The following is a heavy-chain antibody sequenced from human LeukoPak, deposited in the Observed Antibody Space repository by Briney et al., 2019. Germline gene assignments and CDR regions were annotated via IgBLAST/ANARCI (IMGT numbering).Heavy chain of an antibody. D-gene: IGHD1-26*01. Sequence: GRSLRLSCAASGFTFSSYGMHWVRQAPGKGLEWVSSISSSSSYIYYADSVKGRFTISRDNAKNSLYLQMNSLRAEDTAVYYCATGFSGSYSFGYWGQGTLVTVSS. CDR2: ISSSSSYI. CDR1: GFTFSSYG. CDR3: ATGFSGSYSFGY. J-gene: IGHJ4*02. V-gene: IGHV3-21*01.